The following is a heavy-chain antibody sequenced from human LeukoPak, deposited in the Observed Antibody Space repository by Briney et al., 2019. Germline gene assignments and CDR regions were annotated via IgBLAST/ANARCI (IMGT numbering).Heavy chain of an antibody. CDR3: AKTRPTERAFDI. CDR1: GYSISSGYY. Sequence: SETLSLTCTVSGYSISSGYYWGWIRQSPGKGLEWIGSIYHAGSTFHNPSLKSRVTISVDTSKNQFSLKLNSVTAADTAVYYCAKTRPTERAFDIWGQGTLVTVSS. V-gene: IGHV4-38-2*02. CDR2: IYHAGST. J-gene: IGHJ3*02. D-gene: IGHD1-14*01.